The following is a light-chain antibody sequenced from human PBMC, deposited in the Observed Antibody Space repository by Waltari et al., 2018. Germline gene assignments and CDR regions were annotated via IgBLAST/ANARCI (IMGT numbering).Light chain of an antibody. CDR2: GAS. CDR1: QSVGRT. V-gene: IGKV3-20*01. Sequence: EIVVTHSTGTLFLSPGERDPLSCRASQSVGRTLAWYQQRPGQAPRLLMYGASIRAAGIPDRFAGSGSGTDFSLTINRLEPEDFAVYYCQHYLRLPVSFGQGTKVEIK. J-gene: IGKJ1*01. CDR3: QHYLRLPVS.